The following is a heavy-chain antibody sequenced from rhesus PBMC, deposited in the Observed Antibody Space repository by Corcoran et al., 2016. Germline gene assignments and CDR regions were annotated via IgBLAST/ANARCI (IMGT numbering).Heavy chain of an antibody. J-gene: IGHJ4*01. CDR2: SHGSGGGI. V-gene: IGHV4S14*01. CDR3: ARDIYCTGSNCLDSYFDF. CDR1: GYSIRRGYH. Sequence: QVQLQESGPGLVKPSDTLSLTCIVGGYSIRRGYHLNWIRQVPGGVFEWIGSSHGSGGGIFPNPHLRCRLTLSVDTSKTQFFLKLNAVSAADTAIYYCARDIYCTGSNCLDSYFDFWGQGIMVTVSS. D-gene: IGHD2-21*01.